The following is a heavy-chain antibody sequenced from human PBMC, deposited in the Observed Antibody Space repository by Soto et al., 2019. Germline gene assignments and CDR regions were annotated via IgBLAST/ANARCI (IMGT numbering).Heavy chain of an antibody. CDR1: GYSFTIYW. V-gene: IGHV5-10-1*01. Sequence: PGESLKISCKGSGYSFTIYWISWVRQMPGKGLEWMGRIDPSDSYTNYSPSFQGHVTISADKSISTAYLQWSSLKASDTAMYYCARQGIAARASYLYYYYGMDVWGQGTTVTVSS. CDR3: ARQGIAARASYLYYYYGMDV. J-gene: IGHJ6*02. D-gene: IGHD6-6*01. CDR2: IDPSDSYT.